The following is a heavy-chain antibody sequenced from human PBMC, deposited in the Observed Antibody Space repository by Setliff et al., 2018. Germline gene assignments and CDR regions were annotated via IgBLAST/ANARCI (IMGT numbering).Heavy chain of an antibody. CDR3: ARTLPTYCHDYGAMGY. V-gene: IGHV4-39*07. Sequence: SETLSLTCTVSGGSISSSNYYWGWIRQSPGKGLECIGSIYYSGSTYYNPSLKSRVTTSVDTSKNQFSLKLSSVTAADTAVYYCARTLPTYCHDYGAMGYWGQGTLVTVSS. D-gene: IGHD4-17*01. CDR2: IYYSGST. J-gene: IGHJ4*02. CDR1: GGSISSSNYY.